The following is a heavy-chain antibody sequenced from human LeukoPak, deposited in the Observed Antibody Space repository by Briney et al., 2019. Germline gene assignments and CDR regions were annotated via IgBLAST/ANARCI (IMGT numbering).Heavy chain of an antibody. V-gene: IGHV1-2*02. CDR2: INPNSGGT. CDR1: GYTFTGYY. CDR3: AREGHSGSSIDY. Sequence: GASVKVSLKASGYTFTGYYMHWVRQAPGQGLEWMGWINPNSGGTNYAQRFQGRVTVTRDTSISTAYMELSRLRSDDTAVYYCAREGHSGSSIDYWGQGTLVTVSP. D-gene: IGHD1-26*01. J-gene: IGHJ4*02.